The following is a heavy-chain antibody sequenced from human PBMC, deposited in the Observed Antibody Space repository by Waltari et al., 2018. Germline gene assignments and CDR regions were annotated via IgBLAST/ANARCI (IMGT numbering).Heavy chain of an antibody. Sequence: EVQLVESAGGLVQPGGSLRLSWAVSGYSVSTYWMYWVRQAPGKGLGWVSRIRSDGSTNYADSVKGRFTVSRDNANNSLFLQMDSLRAEDTAVYYCARDSDGDSNLDYWGQGTLVTVSS. D-gene: IGHD2-21*02. CDR3: ARDSDGDSNLDY. J-gene: IGHJ4*02. CDR2: IRSDGST. CDR1: GYSVSTYW. V-gene: IGHV3-74*01.